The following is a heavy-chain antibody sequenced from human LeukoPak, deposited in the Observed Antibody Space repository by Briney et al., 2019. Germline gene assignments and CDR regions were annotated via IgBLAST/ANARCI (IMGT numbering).Heavy chain of an antibody. V-gene: IGHV3-7*01. D-gene: IGHD2-8*01. CDR3: ARDRRYCTNDGFQTTYFDY. CDR1: KFTFSSYC. CDR2: IKQNGSDK. J-gene: IGHJ4*02. Sequence: GGSLRLSCAASKFTFSSYCMSWVRQAPGKGLEWVANIKQNGSDKSYLDSVKGRFTISRDNAKNSLYLQMNSLRVEDTAVYYCARDRRYCTNDGFQTTYFDYWGQGTLVTVSS.